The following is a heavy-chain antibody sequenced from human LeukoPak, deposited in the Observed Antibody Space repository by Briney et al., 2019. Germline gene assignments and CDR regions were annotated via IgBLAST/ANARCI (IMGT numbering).Heavy chain of an antibody. Sequence: GGSLRLSCAASGFTFSSYSMNWVRQAPGKGLEWVSSISSSGSYIYYADSVKGRFTISRDNAKNSLYLQMNSLRAEDTAVYYCARPEGYCSSTSCQYYYYYYMDVWGKGTTVTVSS. D-gene: IGHD2-2*01. CDR3: ARPEGYCSSTSCQYYYYYYMDV. CDR2: ISSSGSYI. V-gene: IGHV3-21*01. CDR1: GFTFSSYS. J-gene: IGHJ6*03.